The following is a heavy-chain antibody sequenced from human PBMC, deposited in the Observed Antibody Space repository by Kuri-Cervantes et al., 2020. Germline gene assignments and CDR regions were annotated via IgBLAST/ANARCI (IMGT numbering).Heavy chain of an antibody. CDR1: GFTFSSYA. CDR3: ASVGRSTRPGF. CDR2: ISYDESNK. D-gene: IGHD6-6*01. V-gene: IGHV3-30*07. Sequence: GESLKISCAASGFTFSSYAMHWVRQAPGKGLEWVAVISYDESNKYYADSVKGRFTISRDNAKNSLDLQMNSLRAEDTALYYCASVGRSTRPGFWGQGTLVTVSS. J-gene: IGHJ4*02.